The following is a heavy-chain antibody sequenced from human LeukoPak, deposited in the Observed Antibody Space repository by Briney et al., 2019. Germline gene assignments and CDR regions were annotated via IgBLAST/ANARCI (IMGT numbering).Heavy chain of an antibody. D-gene: IGHD3-22*01. CDR2: IKRKTDGGTT. V-gene: IGHV3-15*01. CDR3: TAKTMIVVVKDY. Sequence: GGAPRPSFAAPGFIFTNVLVSWVRQAPGERLEGVGRIKRKTDGGTTDYAAPVKGRFTISRDDSKNTLYLQMNSLKTEDTAVYYCTAKTMIVVVKDYWGQGTLVTVSS. CDR1: GFIFTNVL. J-gene: IGHJ4*02.